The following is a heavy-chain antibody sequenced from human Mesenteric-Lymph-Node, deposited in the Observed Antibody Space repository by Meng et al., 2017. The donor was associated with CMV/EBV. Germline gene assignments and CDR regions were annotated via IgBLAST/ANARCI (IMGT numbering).Heavy chain of an antibody. CDR1: GFTFSKYY. J-gene: IGHJ3*02. V-gene: IGHV3-74*01. CDR3: ARDDDGPQAFDM. Sequence: GGSLRLSCAASGFTFSKYYMHWVRQAPGKGLVWVSYIKPDGTYTTYADSVRGRFTISRDNAKNTLYLQMSSLRAEDTAVYYCARDDDGPQAFDMWGQGTMVAVSS. CDR2: IKPDGTYT. D-gene: IGHD3-16*01.